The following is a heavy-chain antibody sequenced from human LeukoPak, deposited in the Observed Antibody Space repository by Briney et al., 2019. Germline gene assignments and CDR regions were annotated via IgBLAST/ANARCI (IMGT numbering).Heavy chain of an antibody. CDR3: ARAPPPTHYDFWSGYYSPFQSEY. Sequence: ASVKVSCKASGYSLTSFPMHWVRQAPGQGLEWMGWINAGTGNTKYSQKFQGRVTITRDTSASTAYMELSSLGAEDTAVYYCARAPPPTHYDFWSGYYSPFQSEYWGQGTLVTVSS. D-gene: IGHD3-3*01. J-gene: IGHJ4*02. CDR1: GYSLTSFP. CDR2: INAGTGNT. V-gene: IGHV1-3*01.